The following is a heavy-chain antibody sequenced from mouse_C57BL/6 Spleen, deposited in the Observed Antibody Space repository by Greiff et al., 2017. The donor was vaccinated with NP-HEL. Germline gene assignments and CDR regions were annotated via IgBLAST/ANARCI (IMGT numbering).Heavy chain of an antibody. CDR3: ARSGYDYDYAMDY. CDR2: INPGSGGT. J-gene: IGHJ4*01. CDR1: GYAFTNYL. V-gene: IGHV1-54*01. D-gene: IGHD2-4*01. Sequence: QVQLQQSGAELVRPGTSVKVSCKASGYAFTNYLIEWVKQRPGQGLEWIGVINPGSGGTNYNEKFKGKATLTADKSSSTAYMQLSSLTSEDSAVYFCARSGYDYDYAMDYWGQGTSVTVSS.